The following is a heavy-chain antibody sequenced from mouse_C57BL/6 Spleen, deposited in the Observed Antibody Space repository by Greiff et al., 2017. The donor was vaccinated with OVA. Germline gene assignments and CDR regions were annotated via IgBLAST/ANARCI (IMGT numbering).Heavy chain of an antibody. V-gene: IGHV1-54*01. CDR2: INPGSGGT. CDR1: GYAFTNYL. Sequence: QVQLQQSGAELVRPGTSVKVSCKASGYAFTNYLIEWVKQRPGQGLEWIGVINPGSGGTNYNEKFKGKATLTADKSSSTAYMQLSSLTSEDSAVYFCARRGSYFDYWGQVTTLTVSS. J-gene: IGHJ2*01. CDR3: ARRGSYFDY.